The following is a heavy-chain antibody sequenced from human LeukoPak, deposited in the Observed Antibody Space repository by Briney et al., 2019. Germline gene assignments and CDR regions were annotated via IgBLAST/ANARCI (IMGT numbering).Heavy chain of an antibody. CDR1: GYTFTSYA. D-gene: IGHD3-22*01. V-gene: IGHV1-3*01. CDR2: INAGNGNT. Sequence: ASVKVSCKASGYTFTSYAMHWVRQAPGQRLEWMGWINAGNGNTKYSQKFQGRVTITRDTSASTAYMELRSLRSDDTAVYYCARDLGSYDSSGYCDYWGQGTLVTVSS. CDR3: ARDLGSYDSSGYCDY. J-gene: IGHJ4*02.